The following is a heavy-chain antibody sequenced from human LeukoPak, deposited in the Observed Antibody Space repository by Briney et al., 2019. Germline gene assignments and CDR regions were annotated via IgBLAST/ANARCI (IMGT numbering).Heavy chain of an antibody. Sequence: GGSLRLSCAASGFTLSSYSMNWVRQAPGKGLEWVSSISSSSSYIYYPDSVEGRFTISRDNSKNTVYLQMNSLRADDTAVYYCVKSRRVGANQRGLFDYWGQGTLVTVSP. V-gene: IGHV3-21*04. CDR1: GFTLSSYS. J-gene: IGHJ4*02. D-gene: IGHD1-26*01. CDR2: ISSSSSYI. CDR3: VKSRRVGANQRGLFDY.